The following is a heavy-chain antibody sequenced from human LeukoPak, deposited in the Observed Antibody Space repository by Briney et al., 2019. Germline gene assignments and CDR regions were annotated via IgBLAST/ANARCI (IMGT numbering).Heavy chain of an antibody. V-gene: IGHV3-30*02. J-gene: IGHJ3*02. Sequence: GGSLRLSCAASGFTFSSYGMHWVRQAPGKGLEWVAFIRYDGSNKYYADSVKGRFTISRDNSKNTLYLQMNSLRAEDTAVYYCAKSHRFGIVGATSSAFDIWGQGTMVTVSS. CDR3: AKSHRFGIVGATSSAFDI. D-gene: IGHD1-26*01. CDR2: IRYDGSNK. CDR1: GFTFSSYG.